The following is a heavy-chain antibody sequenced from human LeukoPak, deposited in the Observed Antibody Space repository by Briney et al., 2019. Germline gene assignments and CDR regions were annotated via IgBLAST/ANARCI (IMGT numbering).Heavy chain of an antibody. CDR2: ISSSGTTI. V-gene: IGHV3-11*01. CDR3: AKGIIPSAYSYIDF. Sequence: PGGSLRPSCAASGFTFSDYYMSWIRQAPGKGLEWVSYISSSGTTIYYADSVKGRFTISRDNSKNTLYLQMISLRAEDTALYYCAKGIIPSAYSYIDFWGQGTLVTVSS. D-gene: IGHD2-15*01. CDR1: GFTFSDYY. J-gene: IGHJ4*02.